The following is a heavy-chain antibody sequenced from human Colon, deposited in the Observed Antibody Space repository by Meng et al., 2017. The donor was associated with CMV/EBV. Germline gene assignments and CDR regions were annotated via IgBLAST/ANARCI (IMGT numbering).Heavy chain of an antibody. J-gene: IGHJ4*02. CDR1: GYTFNSYY. CDR3: ARGRIGVVGPSPGPDH. Sequence: ASVKVSCKTSGYTFNSYYMHWVRQAPGQGLEWMGWINPKSGVANYAQKFQGRVTLTRYTAISTGYMDVSGLTSDDTSIYYCARGRIGVVGPSPGPDHWGQGALVTVSS. D-gene: IGHD6-19*01. V-gene: IGHV1-2*02. CDR2: INPKSGVA.